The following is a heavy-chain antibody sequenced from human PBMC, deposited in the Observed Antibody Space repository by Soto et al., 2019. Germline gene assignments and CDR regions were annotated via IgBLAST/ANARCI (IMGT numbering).Heavy chain of an antibody. CDR2: IWSEGSNK. CDR3: ASRTSGWYFDY. Sequence: GGSLRLSCAASGFTFSSYGMHWVRQAPGRGLGWVAVIWSEGSNKYYADSVKGRVTSSRDNSKNTLYLQMNSLRAEDTAVYYCASRTSGWYFDYWGQGT. V-gene: IGHV3-33*01. CDR1: GFTFSSYG. D-gene: IGHD6-19*01. J-gene: IGHJ4*02.